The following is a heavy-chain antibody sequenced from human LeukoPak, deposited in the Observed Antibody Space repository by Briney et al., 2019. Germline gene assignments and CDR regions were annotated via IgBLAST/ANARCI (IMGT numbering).Heavy chain of an antibody. CDR2: ISSSGSTI. J-gene: IGHJ4*02. Sequence: GGSLRLSCAASGFTFSSYEMNWVRQAPGKGLEWVSYISSSGSTIYYADSVKDRFTISRDNAKNSLYLQMNSLRAEDTAVYYCARASDTYYYDSSGSPHFDYWGQGTLVTVSS. V-gene: IGHV3-48*03. CDR1: GFTFSSYE. D-gene: IGHD3-22*01. CDR3: ARASDTYYYDSSGSPHFDY.